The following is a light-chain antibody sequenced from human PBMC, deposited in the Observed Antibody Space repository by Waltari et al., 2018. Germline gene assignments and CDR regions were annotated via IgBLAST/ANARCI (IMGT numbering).Light chain of an antibody. J-gene: IGLJ3*02. V-gene: IGLV4-69*01. Sequence: QLVLTQSPSASASLGASVKLPCPLSSRHSNYAIAWHQQQPGKGPRFLMKINSDGSHNKGDGIPDRFSGSTSGAERYLTISSLQSEDEAAYYCQTWGTGWVFGGGTKLTVL. CDR1: SRHSNYA. CDR3: QTWGTGWV. CDR2: INSDGSH.